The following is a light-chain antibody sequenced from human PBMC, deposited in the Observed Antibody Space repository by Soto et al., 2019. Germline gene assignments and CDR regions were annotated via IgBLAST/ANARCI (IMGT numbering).Light chain of an antibody. Sequence: QSALTQPPSASGSPGQSVTISCTGTSSDVGGYNYVSWYQQYPGRAPKLMIYEVTKRPSGVPVRFSGSKSGNTASLTVSGLQAEDEADCYCSSYAASNNFYFVFGGGTKLTVL. V-gene: IGLV2-8*01. J-gene: IGLJ3*02. CDR1: SSDVGGYNY. CDR3: SSYAASNNFYFV. CDR2: EVT.